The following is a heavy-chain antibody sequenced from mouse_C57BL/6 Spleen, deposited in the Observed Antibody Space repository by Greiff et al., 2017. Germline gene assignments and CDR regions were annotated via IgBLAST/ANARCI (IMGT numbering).Heavy chain of an antibody. J-gene: IGHJ3*01. V-gene: IGHV1-82*01. CDR1: GYAFSSSW. D-gene: IGHD2-4*01. Sequence: QVQLKQSGPELVKPGASVKISCKASGYAFSSSWMNWVKQRPGKGLEWIGRIYPGDGDTNYNGKFKGKATLTADISSSTAYMQLSSLTSEDAAVYFCAIDDYWFAYWGQGTLVTVSA. CDR2: IYPGDGDT. CDR3: AIDDYWFAY.